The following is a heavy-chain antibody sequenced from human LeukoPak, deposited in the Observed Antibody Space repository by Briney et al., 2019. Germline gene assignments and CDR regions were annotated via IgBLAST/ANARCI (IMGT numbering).Heavy chain of an antibody. CDR1: GGSISSYY. J-gene: IGHJ6*03. CDR2: IYTSGST. CDR3: AGGFTMVRGVDRDYYMDV. D-gene: IGHD3-10*01. V-gene: IGHV4-4*09. Sequence: SETLSLTCTVSGGSISSYYWSWIQQPPGKGLEWIGYIYTSGSTNYNPSLKSRVTISVDTSKNQFSLKLGSVTAADTAVYYCAGGFTMVRGVDRDYYMDVWGKGTTVTVSS.